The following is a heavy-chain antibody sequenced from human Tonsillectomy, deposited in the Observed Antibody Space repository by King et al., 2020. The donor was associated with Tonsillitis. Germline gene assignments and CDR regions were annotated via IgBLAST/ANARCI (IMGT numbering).Heavy chain of an antibody. Sequence: VQLVESGGGLVQPGRSLRLSCAASGFTFGDYGMHWVRHAPGKGLEWVSGITWNSGSLGYADSVKGRFTISRDDAKNSLYLQMNSLRADDTALYYCARDASPSRCGELLLFDYWGQGALVTVSS. CDR1: GFTFGDYG. CDR3: ARDASPSRCGELLLFDY. V-gene: IGHV3-9*01. D-gene: IGHD3-10*01. CDR2: ITWNSGSL. J-gene: IGHJ4*02.